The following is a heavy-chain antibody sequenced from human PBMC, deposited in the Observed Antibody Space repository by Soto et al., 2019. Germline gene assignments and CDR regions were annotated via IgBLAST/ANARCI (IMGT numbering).Heavy chain of an antibody. CDR3: SGRDTSGYYAY. D-gene: IGHD3-22*01. CDR1: GGSFSGYY. CDR2: IDQSGST. J-gene: IGHJ4*02. Sequence: QVQLQQWGAGLLKSSETLSLTCAVYGGSFSGYYWNWLRQPPGEGLEWIGKIDQSGSTNYNPSLKSRVTMSVDTSKSQFSLKLTSVTAADTAVYYCSGRDTSGYYAYWGQGMLVTVSS. V-gene: IGHV4-34*01.